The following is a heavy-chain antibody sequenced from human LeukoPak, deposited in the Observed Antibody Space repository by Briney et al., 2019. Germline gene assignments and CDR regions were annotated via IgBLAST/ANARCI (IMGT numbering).Heavy chain of an antibody. CDR3: AQEVSSSWYNWFDP. D-gene: IGHD6-13*01. CDR2: IYYSGST. J-gene: IGHJ5*02. CDR1: GGSISSYY. V-gene: IGHV4-59*08. Sequence: PSETLSLTCTVSGGSISSYYWSWVRQPPGKGLEWIGYIYYSGSTNYNPSLKSRVTISVDTSKNQFSLKLSSVTAADTAVYYCAQEVSSSWYNWFDPWGQGTLVTVSS.